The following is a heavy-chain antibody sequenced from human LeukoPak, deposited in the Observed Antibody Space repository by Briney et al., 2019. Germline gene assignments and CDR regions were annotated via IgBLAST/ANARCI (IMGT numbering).Heavy chain of an antibody. V-gene: IGHV5-51*01. CDR3: ARYDYVWGSYRSTVNAFDI. CDR2: IYPGDSDT. D-gene: IGHD3-16*02. CDR1: GYSFTSYW. Sequence: GESLKISCKGSGYSFTSYWIGWVRQMPGKGLEWMGIIYPGDSDTRYSPSFQGQVTISADKSISTAYLQWSSLKASATAMYYCARYDYVWGSYRSTVNAFDIWGQGTMVTVSS. J-gene: IGHJ3*02.